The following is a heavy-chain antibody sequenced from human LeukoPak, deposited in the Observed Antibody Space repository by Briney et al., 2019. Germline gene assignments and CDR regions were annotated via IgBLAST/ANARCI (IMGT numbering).Heavy chain of an antibody. CDR3: AREYYDSSGYYYNAFDI. D-gene: IGHD3-22*01. CDR1: GYTFTGYY. Sequence: GASVKVSCKASGYTFTGYYMHWVRQAPGQGLEWMGWINPNSGGTNYAQKFQGRVTMTRDTSVTTAYMELSRLRSDDTAVYYCAREYYDSSGYYYNAFDIWGQGTMVTVSS. CDR2: INPNSGGT. V-gene: IGHV1-2*02. J-gene: IGHJ3*02.